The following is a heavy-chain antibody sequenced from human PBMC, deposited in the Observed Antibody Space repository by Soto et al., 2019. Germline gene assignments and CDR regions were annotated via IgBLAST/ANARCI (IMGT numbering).Heavy chain of an antibody. CDR2: IIPIFGTA. CDR1: GGTFSSYA. CDR3: ARAYCTNGVCYSHYYYYGMDV. J-gene: IGHJ6*02. V-gene: IGHV1-69*06. D-gene: IGHD2-8*01. Sequence: SVKVSCKASGGTFSSYAISWVRQAPGQGLEWMGGIIPIFGTANYAQKFQGRVTITADKSTSTAYMELSSLRSEDTAVYYCARAYCTNGVCYSHYYYYGMDVWVQGNTVAVSS.